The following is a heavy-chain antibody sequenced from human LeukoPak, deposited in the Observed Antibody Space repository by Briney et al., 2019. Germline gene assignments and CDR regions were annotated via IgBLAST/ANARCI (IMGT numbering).Heavy chain of an antibody. D-gene: IGHD3-16*01. CDR3: AKIPQVATYTVPNFDF. Sequence: GGSLRLSCVASEFTFSNYWMSWVRQAPGKGLEWVANINEDGGEKYYVDSVKGRFTISRDNSKNTLYLQMNSLRAEDTAVYYCAKIPQVATYTVPNFDFWGQGTLVTVSS. J-gene: IGHJ4*02. CDR1: EFTFSNYW. CDR2: INEDGGEK. V-gene: IGHV3-7*03.